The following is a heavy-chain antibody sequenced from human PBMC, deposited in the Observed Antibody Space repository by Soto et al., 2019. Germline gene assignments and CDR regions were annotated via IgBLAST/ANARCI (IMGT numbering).Heavy chain of an antibody. CDR1: GYSFTSYW. D-gene: IGHD3-9*01. CDR2: IYPGDSDT. Sequence: GESLKISCKGSGYSFTSYWIGWVRQMPGKGLEWMGIIYPGDSDTRYSPSFQGQVTISADKSISTAYLQWSSLKASDTAMYYCARQIDYDILTCYYTPYYCYGMDVWGQGTTVTVSS. CDR3: ARQIDYDILTCYYTPYYCYGMDV. V-gene: IGHV5-51*01. J-gene: IGHJ6*02.